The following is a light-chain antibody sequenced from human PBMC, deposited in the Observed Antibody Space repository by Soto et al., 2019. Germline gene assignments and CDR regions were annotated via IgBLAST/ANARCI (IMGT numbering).Light chain of an antibody. J-gene: IGKJ2*01. CDR1: QSVGSN. CDR3: QQYKNWPPYT. V-gene: IGKV3-15*01. CDR2: GAS. Sequence: EIVMTQSPATLSVSPGERATLSCRASQSVGSNVAWYQQKPGQAPRLLIYGASAGAPGVPDRFRGSGSGTEFTLTISSLQSADFSVYYCQQYKNWPPYTFGQGTKLEIK.